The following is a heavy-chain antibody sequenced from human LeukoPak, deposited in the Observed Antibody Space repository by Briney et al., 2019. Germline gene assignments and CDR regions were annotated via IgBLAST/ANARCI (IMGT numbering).Heavy chain of an antibody. CDR1: GASISSAGYY. J-gene: IGHJ4*02. CDR3: ARGRKDFWSQDLRAFDY. D-gene: IGHD3-3*01. Sequence: PSQTLSLTCTVSGASISSAGYYWGWIRQPPGKGLEWIGYIFHSGSTYYNPSLKSRVTISVDRSNNQFSLKLNSVTAADTAVYYCARGRKDFWSQDLRAFDYWGQGTLVTVSS. CDR2: IFHSGST. V-gene: IGHV4-30-2*01.